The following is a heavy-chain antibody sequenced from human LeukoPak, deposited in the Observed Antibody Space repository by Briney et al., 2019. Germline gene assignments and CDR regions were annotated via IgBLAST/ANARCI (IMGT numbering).Heavy chain of an antibody. D-gene: IGHD2-21*02. V-gene: IGHV1-18*01. CDR2: ISGYNDNT. CDR1: GYTLTNYA. Sequence: AGVKVSCKASGYTLTNYAINWVRQAPGQGLEWMGWISGYNDNTKSAQKIQDRVTMTTDTSTNTAYMELRSLRSDDTAMYYCARGQKMVTAIRPLYYMDVWGKGTTVTVSS. CDR3: ARGQKMVTAIRPLYYMDV. J-gene: IGHJ6*03.